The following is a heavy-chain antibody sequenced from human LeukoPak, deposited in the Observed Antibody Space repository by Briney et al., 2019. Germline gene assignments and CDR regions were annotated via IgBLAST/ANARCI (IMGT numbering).Heavy chain of an antibody. Sequence: GESLKISCEGSGYSFSNYWLGWVRQMPGKGLEWMGIIYPGDSDTRYSPSFQGQVTISADRSISTAYLQWSSLKASDTAMYYCARVDYYDRSGYFDYWGQGTQVTVSS. CDR2: IYPGDSDT. CDR3: ARVDYYDRSGYFDY. D-gene: IGHD3-22*01. J-gene: IGHJ4*02. CDR1: GYSFSNYW. V-gene: IGHV5-51*01.